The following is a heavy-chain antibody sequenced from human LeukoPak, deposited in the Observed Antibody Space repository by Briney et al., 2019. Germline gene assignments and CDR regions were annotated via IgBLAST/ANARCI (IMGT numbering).Heavy chain of an antibody. CDR1: GYSFTNFW. CDR2: IYPGDSDT. D-gene: IGHD1-7*01. V-gene: IGHV5-51*01. CDR3: ARPPTTSTTPFDY. J-gene: IGHJ4*02. Sequence: HGESLKISCKGSGYSFTNFWIGWVRQMPGKGLEWMGIIYPGDSDTRYSPSFQGQVTISADKSISTAYLQWSSLKASDNAMYYCARPPTTSTTPFDYWGQGTLVTVSS.